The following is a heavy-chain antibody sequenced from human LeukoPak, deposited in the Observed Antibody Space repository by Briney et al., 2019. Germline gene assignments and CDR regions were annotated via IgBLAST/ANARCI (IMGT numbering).Heavy chain of an antibody. CDR1: GFTFSSYA. D-gene: IGHD3-10*01. V-gene: IGHV3-23*01. CDR3: AKLLLWFGEAGIDY. J-gene: IGHJ4*02. Sequence: GGSLRLSCAASGFTFSSYAMTWVRQAPGKGLEWVSTISNGGDSTHYADSVKGRFTISRDNSKNTLYLQMNRLRAEDTAVYYCAKLLLWFGEAGIDYWGQGTLDTVSS. CDR2: ISNGGDST.